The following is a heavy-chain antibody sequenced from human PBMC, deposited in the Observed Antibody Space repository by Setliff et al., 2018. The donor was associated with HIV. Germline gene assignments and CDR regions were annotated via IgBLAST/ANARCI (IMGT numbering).Heavy chain of an antibody. Sequence: GGSLRLSCAASGFTFSGNWMSWVRQAPGKGLEWVANINQDESQKYYVGSVKGRFTISRDNAKNSLFLQMNSLRVEDTAVYFCTRDRTEHLVFVNYYYYMDVWGKGTTVTVSS. CDR1: GFTFSGNW. CDR2: INQDESQK. V-gene: IGHV3-7*03. CDR3: TRDRTEHLVFVNYYYYMDV. D-gene: IGHD6-6*01. J-gene: IGHJ6*03.